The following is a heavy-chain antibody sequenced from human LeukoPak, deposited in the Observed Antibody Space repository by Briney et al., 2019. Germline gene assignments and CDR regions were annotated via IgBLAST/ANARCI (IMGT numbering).Heavy chain of an antibody. V-gene: IGHV3-23*01. Sequence: GGSLRLSCAASGFTFSGYAMSRVRQAPGKGLEWVSAISGSGGSTYYADSVKGRFTISRDNSKNTLYLQMNSLRAEDTAVYYCAKALPGHYGDYVSHWGQGTLATVSS. CDR3: AKALPGHYGDYVSH. D-gene: IGHD4-17*01. CDR2: ISGSGGST. J-gene: IGHJ4*02. CDR1: GFTFSGYA.